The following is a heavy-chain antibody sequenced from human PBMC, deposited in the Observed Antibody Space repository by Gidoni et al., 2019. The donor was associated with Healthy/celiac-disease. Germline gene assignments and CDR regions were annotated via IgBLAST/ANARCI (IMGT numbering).Heavy chain of an antibody. J-gene: IGHJ4*02. Sequence: QVQLQQWGAGLLKPSETLSLTCAVYGGSFSGYYWSWIRQPPGKGLEWIGEINHSGSTNYNPSLKSRVTISVDTSKNQFSLKLSSVTAADTAVYYCARGGDFDDYGANYDYWGQGTLVTVSS. V-gene: IGHV4-34*01. CDR3: ARGGDFDDYGANYDY. CDR1: GGSFSGYY. CDR2: INHSGST. D-gene: IGHD4-17*01.